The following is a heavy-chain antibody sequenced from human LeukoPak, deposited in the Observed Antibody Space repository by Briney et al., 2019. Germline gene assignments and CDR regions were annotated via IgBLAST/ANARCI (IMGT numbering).Heavy chain of an antibody. CDR2: IYPGDSDT. V-gene: IGHV5-51*01. Sequence: GESLKISCQGSGYSFTSYWIGWVRQMPGKGLEWMGIIYPGDSDTRYSPSFQGQVTISADESISTAYLQWSSLQASDTAMYYCASARATTPGAFDIWGQGTMVTVSS. J-gene: IGHJ3*02. CDR3: ASARATTPGAFDI. D-gene: IGHD1-1*01. CDR1: GYSFTSYW.